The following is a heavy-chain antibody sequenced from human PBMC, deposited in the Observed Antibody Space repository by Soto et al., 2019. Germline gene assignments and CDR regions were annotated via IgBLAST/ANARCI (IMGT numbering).Heavy chain of an antibody. J-gene: IGHJ4*02. CDR2: IDSGGST. CDR1: GFTVSSNY. D-gene: IGHD6-6*01. CDR3: ARERYSSSGPNFDY. Sequence: GGSLRLSCAASGFTVSSNYMSWVRQAPGKGLEWVSVIDSGGSTYYADSVKGRFTISRDNSKNTLYLQMNSLRAEDTAVYHCARERYSSSGPNFDYWGQGTLVTVYS. V-gene: IGHV3-53*01.